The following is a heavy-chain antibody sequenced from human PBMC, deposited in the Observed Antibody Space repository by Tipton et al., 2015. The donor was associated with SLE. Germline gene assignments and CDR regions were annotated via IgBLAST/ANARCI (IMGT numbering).Heavy chain of an antibody. D-gene: IGHD4-23*01. CDR2: IWYDGSNK. Sequence: SLRLSCAASGFTFSSYFMTWVRQAPGKGLEWVAVIWYDGSNKYYADSVKGRFTISRDNSKNTLYLQMNSLRAEDTAVYYCARDGHDYGGNYDYWGQGTLVTVSS. J-gene: IGHJ4*02. CDR1: GFTFSSYF. CDR3: ARDGHDYGGNYDY. V-gene: IGHV3-33*08.